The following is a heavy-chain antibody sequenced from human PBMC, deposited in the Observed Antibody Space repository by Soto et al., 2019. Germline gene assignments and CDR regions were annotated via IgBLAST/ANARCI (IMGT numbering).Heavy chain of an antibody. CDR2: ISSSSSTI. J-gene: IGHJ1*01. V-gene: IGHV3-48*02. CDR3: ARPEYNGGWDIGAEYFQH. Sequence: EVQLVESGGGLVQPGGSLRLSCAASGFPFSSYNMNWVRQAPGKGLEWVSYISSSSSTINYADSVKGRFTISRDNARNSLYLQMNGLRDGDTAVYYCARPEYNGGWDIGAEYFQHWGQGTLVTVSS. CDR1: GFPFSSYN. D-gene: IGHD6-19*01.